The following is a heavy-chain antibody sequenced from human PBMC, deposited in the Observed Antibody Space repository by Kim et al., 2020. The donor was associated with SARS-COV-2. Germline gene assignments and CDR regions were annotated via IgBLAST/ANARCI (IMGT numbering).Heavy chain of an antibody. V-gene: IGHV4-39*07. CDR3: TRDTTSSSGWYIY. J-gene: IGHJ4*02. D-gene: IGHD6-19*01. Sequence: NPSLRSRVTISVDPSKTQFSLKLSSVTAADTTVYYCTRDTTSSSGWYIYWGQGTLVTVSS.